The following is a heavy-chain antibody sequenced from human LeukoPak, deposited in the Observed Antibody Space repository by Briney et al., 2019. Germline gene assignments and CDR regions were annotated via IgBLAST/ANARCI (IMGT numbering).Heavy chain of an antibody. J-gene: IGHJ4*02. Sequence: SETLSLTCTVSGXSISSNSYRWGWIRQPPGKGLEWIGTIYHSGSTYYNPSLKSRVTISVDTSKNQFSLRLSSVTAADTALYYCVRMSNELPDYWGQGTLVTFSS. V-gene: IGHV4-39*01. CDR2: IYHSGST. CDR3: VRMSNELPDY. CDR1: GXSISSNSYR. D-gene: IGHD5-24*01.